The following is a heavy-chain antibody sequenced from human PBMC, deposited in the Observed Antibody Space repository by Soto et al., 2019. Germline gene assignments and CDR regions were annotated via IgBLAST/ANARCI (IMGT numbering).Heavy chain of an antibody. Sequence: SETLSLTCTVSGGSISSYYWSWIRQPPGKGLAWIGYIYYSGSTNYNPSLKSRVTISVDTSKNQFSLKLSSVTAADTAVYYCARVGPGSMEWLLVPHFDYWGQGTLVTVSS. D-gene: IGHD3-3*01. J-gene: IGHJ4*02. CDR1: GGSISSYY. V-gene: IGHV4-59*01. CDR3: ARVGPGSMEWLLVPHFDY. CDR2: IYYSGST.